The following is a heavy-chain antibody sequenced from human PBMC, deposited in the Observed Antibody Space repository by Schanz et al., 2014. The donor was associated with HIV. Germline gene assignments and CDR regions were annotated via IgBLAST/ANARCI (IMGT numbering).Heavy chain of an antibody. V-gene: IGHV1-18*01. D-gene: IGHD3-9*01. J-gene: IGHJ5*02. CDR3: ARGQDWPGPQLDH. Sequence: QVQLVQSGAEVKKPGASVKVSCKTSGYTFTSYGITWVRQAPGQGLDWMGGISPYNGDRKYDQKFQGRVTMTTDTSTNRAYMELRSLRSDDTAVYYCARGQDWPGPQLDHWGHGTLVIVSS. CDR1: GYTFTSYG. CDR2: ISPYNGDR.